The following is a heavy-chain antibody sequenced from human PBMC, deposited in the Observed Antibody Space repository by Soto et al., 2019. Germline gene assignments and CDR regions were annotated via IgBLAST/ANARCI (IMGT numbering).Heavy chain of an antibody. CDR3: AKSAYIFGVVILPLFDY. CDR2: ISYDGSNK. Sequence: SGGSLRLSCAASGFTFSSYGMHWVRQAPGKGLEWVAVISYDGSNKYYADSVKGRFTISRDNSKNTLYLQMNSLRAEDTAVYYCAKSAYIFGVVILPLFDYWGQGTLVTVSS. J-gene: IGHJ4*02. V-gene: IGHV3-30*18. CDR1: GFTFSSYG. D-gene: IGHD3-3*01.